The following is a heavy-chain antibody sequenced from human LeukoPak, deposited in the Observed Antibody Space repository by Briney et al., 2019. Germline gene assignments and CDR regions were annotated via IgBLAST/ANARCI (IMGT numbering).Heavy chain of an antibody. CDR3: ASGVSGAFDY. V-gene: IGHV3-53*01. CDR1: GFTFSSYW. D-gene: IGHD6-13*01. Sequence: GGSLRLSCAASGFTFSSYWMSWVRQAPGKGLEWASVIYSGGLTYHADSVKGRFTISRDNPKNTVYLQMNRLRVEDTAVYYCASGVSGAFDYWGQGILVTVSS. J-gene: IGHJ4*02. CDR2: IYSGGLT.